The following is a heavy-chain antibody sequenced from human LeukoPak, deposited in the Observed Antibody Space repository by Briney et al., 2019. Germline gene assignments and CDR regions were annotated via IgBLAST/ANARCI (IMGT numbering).Heavy chain of an antibody. CDR2: INHSGST. V-gene: IGHV4-34*01. J-gene: IGHJ4*02. CDR3: ARHKSSGTYPLDY. D-gene: IGHD1-26*01. CDR1: GGSFSGYY. Sequence: SETLSLTCAVYGGSFSGYYWSWIRQPPGKGLEWIGEINHSGSTNYNPSLKSRVTISVDTSKNQFSLKLSSVTAADTAVYYCARHKSSGTYPLDYWGQGTLVTVSS.